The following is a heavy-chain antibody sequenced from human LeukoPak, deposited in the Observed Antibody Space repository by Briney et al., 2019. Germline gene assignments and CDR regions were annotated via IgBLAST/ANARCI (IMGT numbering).Heavy chain of an antibody. CDR3: AAYSSSWYPFGFDY. CDR1: GFTFSSCS. V-gene: IGHV3-48*02. J-gene: IGHJ4*02. Sequence: GGSLRLSCAASGFTFSSCSMNWVRQAPGKGLEWLSYISSSSSTIYYADSVKGRFTISRDNANNSLFLQMNSLRDEDTAVYFCAAYSSSWYPFGFDYWGQGSLVTVSS. CDR2: ISSSSSTI. D-gene: IGHD6-13*01.